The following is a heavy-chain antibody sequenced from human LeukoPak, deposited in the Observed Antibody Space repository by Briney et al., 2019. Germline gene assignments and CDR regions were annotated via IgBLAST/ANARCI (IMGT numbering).Heavy chain of an antibody. Sequence: GGSLRLSCAASGFTVSSNYMSWVRQAPGKGLEWVSVIYSGGSTYYADSVKGRLTISRDNSKNTLYLQMNSLRAEDTAVYYCARARDTAMVTLPFDYWGQGTLVTVSS. CDR1: GFTVSSNY. D-gene: IGHD5-18*01. CDR3: ARARDTAMVTLPFDY. CDR2: IYSGGST. V-gene: IGHV3-53*01. J-gene: IGHJ4*02.